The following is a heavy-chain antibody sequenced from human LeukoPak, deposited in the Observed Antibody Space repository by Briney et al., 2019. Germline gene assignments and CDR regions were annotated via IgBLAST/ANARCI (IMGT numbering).Heavy chain of an antibody. CDR2: ISYDGSNK. V-gene: IGHV3-30*18. D-gene: IGHD2-2*01. J-gene: IGHJ4*02. Sequence: PGGSLRLSCAASGFTFSNYGMHWVRQAPGKGLEWVAVISYDGSNKYYADSVKGRFTISRDNSKNTLYLQMNSLRAEDTAVYYCAKDRCYCSSTSCYAGYNYWGQGTLVTVSS. CDR1: GFTFSNYG. CDR3: AKDRCYCSSTSCYAGYNY.